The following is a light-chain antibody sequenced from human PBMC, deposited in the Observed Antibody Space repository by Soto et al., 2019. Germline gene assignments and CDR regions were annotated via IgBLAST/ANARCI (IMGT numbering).Light chain of an antibody. J-gene: IGKJ5*01. CDR1: QSVDSW. CDR3: QQHRSYPVT. Sequence: DIQMTQSPSTLPASIGDRVIITCRASQSVDSWLAWYQHKPGQATKLLIYKASRLASGVPSRFSGGGSGTEFTLTINSLQSDDFATYYCQQHRSYPVTFGQGTRLEIK. V-gene: IGKV1-5*03. CDR2: KAS.